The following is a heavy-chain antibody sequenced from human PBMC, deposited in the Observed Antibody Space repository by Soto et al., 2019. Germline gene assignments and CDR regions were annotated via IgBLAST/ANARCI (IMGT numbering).Heavy chain of an antibody. CDR3: ARGSGYSYGWSVY. Sequence: GASVKVCCKASGYTFTRYDINWVRQATGQGLEWMGWMNPNSGNTGYAQKFQGRVTMARNTSISTAYMELSSLRSEDTAVYYCARGSGYSYGWSVYWGQGTLVTVSS. V-gene: IGHV1-8*01. J-gene: IGHJ4*02. CDR2: MNPNSGNT. D-gene: IGHD5-18*01. CDR1: GYTFTRYD.